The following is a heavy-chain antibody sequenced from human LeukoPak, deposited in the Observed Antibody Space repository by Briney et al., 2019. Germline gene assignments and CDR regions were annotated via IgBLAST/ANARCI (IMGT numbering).Heavy chain of an antibody. CDR1: GGSISSYY. CDR2: IYYSRTT. Sequence: SETLSLTCSVSGGSISSYYWSWLRQPPGKGLEWIGYIYYSRTTNYNPSLKSRVTISVDTSKNQFSLKLTSVTAADTAVYYCARGYCSGGSCYPASSFDYWGQGTLVTVSS. J-gene: IGHJ4*02. V-gene: IGHV4-59*01. CDR3: ARGYCSGGSCYPASSFDY. D-gene: IGHD2-15*01.